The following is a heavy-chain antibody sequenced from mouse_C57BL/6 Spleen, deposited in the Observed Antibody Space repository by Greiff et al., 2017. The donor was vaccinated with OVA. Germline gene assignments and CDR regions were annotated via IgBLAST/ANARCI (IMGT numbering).Heavy chain of an antibody. D-gene: IGHD1-1*01. Sequence: QVQLQQSGPELVKPGASVKISCKASGYAFSSSWMNWVKQRPGKGLEWIGRIYPGDGDTNYNGKFKGKATLTADKSSSTAYMQLSVLTAEDSAVYFCARSHYSYYFDYWGQGTTLTVSS. CDR2: IYPGDGDT. CDR1: GYAFSSSW. CDR3: ARSHYSYYFDY. J-gene: IGHJ2*01. V-gene: IGHV1-82*01.